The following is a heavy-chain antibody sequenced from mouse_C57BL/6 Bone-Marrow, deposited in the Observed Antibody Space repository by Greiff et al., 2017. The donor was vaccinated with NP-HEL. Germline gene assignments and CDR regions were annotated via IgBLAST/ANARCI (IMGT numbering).Heavy chain of an antibody. V-gene: IGHV1-69*01. J-gene: IGHJ3*01. CDR3: ARYYDYDPFAY. Sequence: VQLQQPGAELVMPGASVKLSCKASGYTFTSYWMHWVKQRPGQGLEWIGEIDPSDSYTNYNQKFKGKSTLTVDKSSSTAYMQLSSLTSEDSAVYYCARYYDYDPFAYWGQGTLVTVSA. D-gene: IGHD2-4*01. CDR2: IDPSDSYT. CDR1: GYTFTSYW.